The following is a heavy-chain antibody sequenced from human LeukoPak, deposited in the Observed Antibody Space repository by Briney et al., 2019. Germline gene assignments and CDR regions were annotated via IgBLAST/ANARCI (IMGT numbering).Heavy chain of an antibody. CDR2: INSDGINT. V-gene: IGHV3-74*01. J-gene: IGHJ5*02. CDR1: GFTFSNYW. CDR3: ARDLGQYYDTSDNWFDP. D-gene: IGHD3-22*01. Sequence: GGSLRLSCAASGFTFSNYWMHWVRQAPGKGLVWVSRINSDGINTSYADSVKGRFTISRDNAKNTLSLQINSLRAEDTAVYYCARDLGQYYDTSDNWFDPWGQGTLVTVSS.